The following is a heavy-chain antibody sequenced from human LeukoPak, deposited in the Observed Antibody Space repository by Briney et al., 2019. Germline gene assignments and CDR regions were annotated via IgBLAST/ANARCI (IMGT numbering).Heavy chain of an antibody. D-gene: IGHD3-22*01. CDR2: IYHSGST. V-gene: IGHV4-30-2*01. CDR3: ATYYYDSSGYYYKY. Sequence: SETLSLTCAVSGGSISSGGYSWSWIRQPPGKGLEWIGYIYHSGSTYYNPSLKSRVTISVDRSKNQFSLKLSSVTAADTAVYYCATYYYDSSGYYYKYWGQGTLVTVSS. CDR1: GGSISSGGYS. J-gene: IGHJ4*02.